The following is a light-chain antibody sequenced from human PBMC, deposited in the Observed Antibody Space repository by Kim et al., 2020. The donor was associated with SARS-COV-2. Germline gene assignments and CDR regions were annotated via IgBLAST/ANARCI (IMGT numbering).Light chain of an antibody. J-gene: IGKJ4*01. V-gene: IGKV3-15*01. CDR1: QSVSTK. CDR2: DAS. Sequence: SPGERATLSCRASQSVSTKIAWYQQKPGQAPTLLIYDASIRATGTPTRFSGSGAGTEFTLTISSLQSEDFAVYHCQQYNRWFALSFGGGTKVDIK. CDR3: QQYNRWFALS.